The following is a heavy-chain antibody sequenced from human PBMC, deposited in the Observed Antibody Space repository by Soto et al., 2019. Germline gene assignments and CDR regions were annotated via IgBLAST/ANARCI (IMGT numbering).Heavy chain of an antibody. CDR1: GGSISSGVYY. V-gene: IGHV4-31*03. D-gene: IGHD1-1*01. J-gene: IGHJ4*02. CDR3: ARSTRGQKYYFDY. CDR2: IYYSGST. Sequence: SETLSLTCTVSGGSISSGVYYWIWIRQHPGKGLEWIGYIYYSGSTYYNPSLKSRVTISVDTSKNQFSLKLSSVTAADTAVYYCARSTRGQKYYFDYWGQGTLVTVSS.